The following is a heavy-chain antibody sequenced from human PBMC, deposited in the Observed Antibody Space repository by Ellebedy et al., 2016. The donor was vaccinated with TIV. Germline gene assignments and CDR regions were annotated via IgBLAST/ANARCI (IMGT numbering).Heavy chain of an antibody. CDR1: GGSISSYY. Sequence: SETLSLXCTVSGGSISSYYWSWIRQPPGKGLEWIGYIYYSGSTNYNPSLKSRVTISVDTSKNQFSLKLSSVTAADTAVYYCARHDSSGWYYFDYWGQGTLVTVSS. CDR3: ARHDSSGWYYFDY. J-gene: IGHJ4*02. D-gene: IGHD6-19*01. V-gene: IGHV4-59*08. CDR2: IYYSGST.